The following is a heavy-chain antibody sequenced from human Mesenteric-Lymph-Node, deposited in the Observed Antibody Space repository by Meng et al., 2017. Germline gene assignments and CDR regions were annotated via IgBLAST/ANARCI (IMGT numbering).Heavy chain of an antibody. J-gene: IGHJ4*02. Sequence: QVQLQESGPGLVKPSPTLSPTCTVSGGSISSGTYYWGWIRQPPGKGLEWIGEIYHSGSTNYNPSLKSRVTISVDKSKNQFSLKLSSVTAADTAVYYCARDSPTVWGSYRLPFDYWGQGTLVTVSS. CDR2: IYHSGST. V-gene: IGHV4-39*07. CDR1: GGSISSGTYY. D-gene: IGHD3-16*02. CDR3: ARDSPTVWGSYRLPFDY.